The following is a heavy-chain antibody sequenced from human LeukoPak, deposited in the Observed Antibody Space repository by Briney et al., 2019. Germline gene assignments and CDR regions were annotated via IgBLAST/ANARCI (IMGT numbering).Heavy chain of an antibody. Sequence: SETLSLTCAVYGDSFSGYYWSWLRQSPGKGLEWIGEINHSGSTNYNPSLKSRVTILVDTSKNQSSLKQSSRTAADQAVYYRAGGPRPRQRCCSGGGWYPQRLGFDDWGQGTPVTVPS. CDR2: INHSGST. CDR3: AGGPRPRQRCCSGGGWYPQRLGFDD. CDR1: GDSFSGYY. D-gene: IGHD2-15*01. V-gene: IGHV4-34*01. J-gene: IGHJ4*01.